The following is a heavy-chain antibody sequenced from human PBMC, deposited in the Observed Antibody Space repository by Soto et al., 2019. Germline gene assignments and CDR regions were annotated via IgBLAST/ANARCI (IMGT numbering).Heavy chain of an antibody. CDR1: GYTFTGYY. CDR2: INPNSGGT. J-gene: IGHJ3*02. Sequence: QVPLVRSGAEVKKPGASVKVSCKASGYTFTGYYMHWVRQAPGQGLEWMGWINPNSGGTNYAQKFQGWVTMTRDTSISTAYMELSRLRSDDTAVYYCAASGIAVAVGGAFDIWGQGTMVTVSS. CDR3: AASGIAVAVGGAFDI. V-gene: IGHV1-2*04. D-gene: IGHD6-19*01.